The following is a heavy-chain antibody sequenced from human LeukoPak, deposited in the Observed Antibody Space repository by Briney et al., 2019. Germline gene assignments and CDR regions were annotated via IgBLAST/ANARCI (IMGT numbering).Heavy chain of an antibody. J-gene: IGHJ4*02. V-gene: IGHV4-34*01. CDR1: GGSFSGYY. CDR2: INHSGST. D-gene: IGHD4-17*01. CDR3: ARVGTYYGDYGYFDY. Sequence: SETLSLTCAVYGGSFSGYYWSWIRQPPGKGLEWIGEINHSGSTNYNPSLKSRVTISVDRSKNQFSLKLSSVTAADTAVYYCARVGTYYGDYGYFDYWGQGTLVTVSS.